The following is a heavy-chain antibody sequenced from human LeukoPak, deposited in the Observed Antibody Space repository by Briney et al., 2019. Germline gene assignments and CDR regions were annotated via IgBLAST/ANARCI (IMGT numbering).Heavy chain of an antibody. CDR1: GGSISSYY. CDR2: FDHSGNT. Sequence: SETLSLTCTVSGGSISSYYWSWIRQPPGKRLEWIGCFDHSGNTNYNPSLKSRVTISEDTSKNEFSLKLSSVTASDTAVYYCARHGSSASSGWYRLDYWGQGTLVTVSS. CDR3: ARHGSSASSGWYRLDY. D-gene: IGHD6-19*01. V-gene: IGHV4-59*08. J-gene: IGHJ4*02.